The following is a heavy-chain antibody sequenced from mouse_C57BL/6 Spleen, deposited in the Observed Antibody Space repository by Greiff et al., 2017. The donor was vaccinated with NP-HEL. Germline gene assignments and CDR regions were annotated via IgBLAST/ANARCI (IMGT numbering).Heavy chain of an antibody. CDR2: INPYNGDT. D-gene: IGHD4-1*01. CDR1: GYSFTGYF. CDR3: AREGWDRYYFDY. J-gene: IGHJ2*01. Sequence: EVQLQQSGPELVKPGDSVKISCKASGYSFTGYFMNWVMQSHGKSLEWIGRINPYNGDTFYNQKFKGKATLTVDKSSSTAHMELRSLTSEDSAVYYRAREGWDRYYFDYWGQGTTLTVSS. V-gene: IGHV1-20*01.